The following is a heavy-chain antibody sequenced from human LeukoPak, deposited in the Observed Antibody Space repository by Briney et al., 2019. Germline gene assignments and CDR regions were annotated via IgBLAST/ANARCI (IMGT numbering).Heavy chain of an antibody. J-gene: IGHJ5*02. CDR3: ARGRLGSRITMVRGFDP. CDR2: INHSGST. V-gene: IGHV4-34*01. Sequence: SETLSLTCAVYGGSFSGYYWSWIRQPPGKGLEWVGEINHSGSTNYNPSLKSRVTITVDTYKNQFSLKLSSVPAADTAVYYCARGRLGSRITMVRGFDPWGQGTLVTVSS. CDR1: GGSFSGYY. D-gene: IGHD3-10*01.